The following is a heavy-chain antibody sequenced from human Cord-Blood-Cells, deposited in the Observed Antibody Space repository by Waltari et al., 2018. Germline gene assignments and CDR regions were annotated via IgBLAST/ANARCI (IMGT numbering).Heavy chain of an antibody. CDR2: INPNSGGT. V-gene: IGHV1-2*02. Sequence: QVQLVQSGAEVKKPGASVKVSCKASGYTFTGYYMHWVRQAPGQGLEWMGWINPNSGGTNYAKKFQGRVTMTRDTSISTAYMELSRLRSDDTAVYYCARVPNWNYAGVDYWGQGTLVTVSS. J-gene: IGHJ4*02. CDR3: ARVPNWNYAGVDY. CDR1: GYTFTGYY. D-gene: IGHD1-7*01.